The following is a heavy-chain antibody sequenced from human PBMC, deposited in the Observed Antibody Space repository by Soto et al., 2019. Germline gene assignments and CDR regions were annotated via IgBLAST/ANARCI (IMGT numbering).Heavy chain of an antibody. J-gene: IGHJ2*01. CDR3: VRNYGGNSQFFDL. CDR1: GDDISRSY. D-gene: IGHD4-17*01. V-gene: IGHV4-59*01. Sequence: QVELQESGPGLVKPLETLSLTCSVSGDDISRSYWCWIRQSPGKGLEWLGYFFHTGTALYNPSLKSRVTMSVDRSKNQFSLKLDSVSAAYTAVYFCVRNYGGNSQFFDLWGPGTLVTVSA. CDR2: FFHTGTA.